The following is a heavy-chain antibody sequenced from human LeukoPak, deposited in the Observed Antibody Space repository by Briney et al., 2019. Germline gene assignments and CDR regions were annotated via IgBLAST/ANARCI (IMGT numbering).Heavy chain of an antibody. CDR2: ISPYNGDT. Sequence: GASVKVSCKASGYTFNSYGISWVRQAPGQGLEWMGWISPYNGDTKYAQNLQGRVTMTTDTSASTAYMELRSLRSDDTAVYYCARDHYDPVGGSHRPYFAPWAQGPLATVSS. CDR3: ARDHYDPVGGSHRPYFAP. V-gene: IGHV1-18*01. J-gene: IGHJ4*02. D-gene: IGHD3-16*01. CDR1: GYTFNSYG.